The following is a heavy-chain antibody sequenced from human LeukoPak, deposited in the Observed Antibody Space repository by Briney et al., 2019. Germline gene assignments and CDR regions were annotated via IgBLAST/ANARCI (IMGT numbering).Heavy chain of an antibody. CDR2: ISAYNGNT. D-gene: IGHD6-13*01. CDR3: AINTQPGIAAAGTGTNWFDP. Sequence: ASVKVSCKTSGYTFTSYDISWVRQAPGQGLEWMGWISAYNGNTNYAQKLQGRVTMTTDTSTSTAYMELRSLRSDDTAVYYCAINTQPGIAAAGTGTNWFDPWGQGTLVTVSS. CDR1: GYTFTSYD. V-gene: IGHV1-18*01. J-gene: IGHJ5*02.